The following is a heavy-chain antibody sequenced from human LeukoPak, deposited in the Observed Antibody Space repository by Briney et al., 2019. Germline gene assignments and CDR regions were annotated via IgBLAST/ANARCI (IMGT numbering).Heavy chain of an antibody. CDR3: AKRPLGSCTTSSCSAGYFDN. J-gene: IGHJ4*02. CDR1: GLTFSSYV. D-gene: IGHD2-15*01. V-gene: IGHV3-23*01. CDR2: ISESGNDA. Sequence: GGSLRLSCAGSGLTFSSYVMTWVRQAPGKGLEWVSIISESGNDAYYADSVKGRFIIFRDNSKNTLFLQMNSLRAEDSAVYYCAKRPLGSCTTSSCSAGYFDNWGQGTLVTVSS.